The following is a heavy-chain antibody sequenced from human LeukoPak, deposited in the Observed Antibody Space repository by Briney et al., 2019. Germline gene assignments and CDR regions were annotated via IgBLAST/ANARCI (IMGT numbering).Heavy chain of an antibody. D-gene: IGHD2-21*02. V-gene: IGHV4-59*08. J-gene: IGHJ4*02. CDR2: MYFTGST. CDR1: GASITSYY. Sequence: PSETLSLTCTVSGASITSYYWTWIRQPPGKGLEWIGYMYFTGSTDYNPSLKSRVTISEDKSKNQFSLSLNSVTAAGTAVYYCARQVICGDDCYSEYWGQGILVTVSS. CDR3: ARQVICGDDCYSEY.